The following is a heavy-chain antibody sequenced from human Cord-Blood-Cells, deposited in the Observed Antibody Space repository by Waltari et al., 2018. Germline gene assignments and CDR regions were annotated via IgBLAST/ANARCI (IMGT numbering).Heavy chain of an antibody. J-gene: IGHJ6*02. Sequence: QVQLQQWGAGLLKPSETLSLTCAVYGGSFSGYYWSWIRQPPGKGLEWIGEINHSGSTNYNPSLKRRVTISVDTSKNQFSLKLSSVTAADTAVYYCARGPEKWELYYYYYYGMDVWGQGTTVTVSS. V-gene: IGHV4-34*01. CDR1: GGSFSGYY. CDR3: ARGPEKWELYYYYYYGMDV. D-gene: IGHD1-26*01. CDR2: INHSGST.